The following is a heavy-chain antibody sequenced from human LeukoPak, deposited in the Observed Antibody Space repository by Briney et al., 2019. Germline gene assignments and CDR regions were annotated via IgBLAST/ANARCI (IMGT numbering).Heavy chain of an antibody. J-gene: IGHJ2*01. CDR3: GRAVTGYWYFDL. V-gene: IGHV3-64D*08. Sequence: GGSLRLSCSASGFTFSRYFMHWVRQAPGKGLEYVSAIRNDGGSTFYADSVKGRFTISRDNSKNILYLQMSSLRAEDTAVYYCGRAVTGYWYFDLWGRGTLVTVSS. D-gene: IGHD6-19*01. CDR2: IRNDGGST. CDR1: GFTFSRYF.